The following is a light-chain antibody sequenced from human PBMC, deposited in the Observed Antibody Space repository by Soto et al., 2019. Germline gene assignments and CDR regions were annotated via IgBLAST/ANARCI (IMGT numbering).Light chain of an antibody. CDR3: TSYTSYSTLDV. CDR1: SSDVGGYNY. J-gene: IGLJ1*01. CDR2: EVS. Sequence: QSALTQPASVSGSPGQSITISCTGTSSDVGGYNYVSWYQQQPDKAPKLMIYEVSNRPSGVFNRFSGSKSGHTASLTISGLQSEDEADYFCTSYTSYSTLDVFGTGTKLTVL. V-gene: IGLV2-14*01.